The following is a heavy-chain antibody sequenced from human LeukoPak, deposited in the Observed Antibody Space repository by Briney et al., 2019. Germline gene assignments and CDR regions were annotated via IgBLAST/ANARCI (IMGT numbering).Heavy chain of an antibody. CDR3: ARGFLRDGQTYTYSFDH. D-gene: IGHD3-16*01. J-gene: IGHJ4*02. Sequence: GGSLRLSCVGSGFTVSSNYMNWVRQAPGKGLEWVSVVYIGGTTYYADSVKGRFTISRDTTKNTIYLQMNDLRAEDTAVYYCARGFLRDGQTYTYSFDHWGQGALVTVSS. CDR1: GFTVSSNY. CDR2: VYIGGTT. V-gene: IGHV3-66*01.